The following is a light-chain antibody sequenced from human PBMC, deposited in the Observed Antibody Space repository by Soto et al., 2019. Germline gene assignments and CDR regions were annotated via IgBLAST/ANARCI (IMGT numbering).Light chain of an antibody. J-gene: IGLJ1*01. CDR3: SSYTSSSTRV. V-gene: IGLV2-14*01. Sequence: QSALTQPASVSGSPGQSITISCTGTNSDVGGYNYVSWYQQHPGKAPKFMIYEVSNRPSGISSRFSGSKSGNTASLTISGLQAEDEADYYCSSYTSSSTRVFGTGTKLTVL. CDR1: NSDVGGYNY. CDR2: EVS.